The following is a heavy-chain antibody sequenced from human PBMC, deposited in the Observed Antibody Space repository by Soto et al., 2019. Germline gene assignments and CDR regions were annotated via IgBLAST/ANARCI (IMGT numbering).Heavy chain of an antibody. CDR2: ISYDGSNK. CDR1: GFTFSSYG. J-gene: IGHJ4*02. D-gene: IGHD3-9*01. Sequence: PGGSLRLSCAASGFTFSSYGMHWVRQARGKGLEWVAVISYDGSNKYYADSVKGRFTISRDNSKNTLYLQMNSLRAEDTAVYYCAKDLDGYYDILTGYSPFDYWGQGTLVTVSS. CDR3: AKDLDGYYDILTGYSPFDY. V-gene: IGHV3-30*18.